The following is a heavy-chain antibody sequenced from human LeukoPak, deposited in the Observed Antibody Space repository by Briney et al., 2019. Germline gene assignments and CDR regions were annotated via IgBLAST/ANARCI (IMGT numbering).Heavy chain of an antibody. J-gene: IGHJ3*02. CDR2: ISYDGSNK. D-gene: IGHD1-7*01. CDR1: GFTFSSYA. Sequence: GGSLRLSCAASGFTFSSYAMHWVRQAPGKGLEWVAVISYDGSNKYYADSVKGRFTISRDNSKNTLYLQMNSLRAEDTAVYYCARLPGTTDAFDIWGQGTMATVSS. V-gene: IGHV3-30-3*01. CDR3: ARLPGTTDAFDI.